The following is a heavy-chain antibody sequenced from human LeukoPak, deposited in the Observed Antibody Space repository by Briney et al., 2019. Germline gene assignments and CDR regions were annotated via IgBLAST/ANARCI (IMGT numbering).Heavy chain of an antibody. J-gene: IGHJ5*02. D-gene: IGHD3-10*01. Sequence: SETLSLTCTVSGGSISSSSYYWGWIRQPPGKGLEWIGSIYYSGSTYYNPSLKSRVTMSVDTSENQFSLKLTSVTAADTVVYYCASGSGSYSHWFDPWGQGTLVTVSS. CDR2: IYYSGST. CDR1: GGSISSSSYY. V-gene: IGHV4-39*07. CDR3: ASGSGSYSHWFDP.